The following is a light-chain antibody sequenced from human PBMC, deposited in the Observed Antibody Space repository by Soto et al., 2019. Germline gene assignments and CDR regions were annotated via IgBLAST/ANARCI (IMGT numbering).Light chain of an antibody. CDR1: KGISRW. V-gene: IGKV1D-12*01. CDR2: AAS. Sequence: DIQMTQSPSSVSASVGDRVTITCRASKGISRWLAWYQQKPGKAPKFLIYAASSLQSGVPSRFSGSGSGTDFTLTISSLQPEDFATYYCQQANSFPPTFGGGTKVEIK. J-gene: IGKJ4*01. CDR3: QQANSFPPT.